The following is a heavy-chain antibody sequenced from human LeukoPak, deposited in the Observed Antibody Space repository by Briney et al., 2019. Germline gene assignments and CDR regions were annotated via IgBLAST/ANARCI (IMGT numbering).Heavy chain of an antibody. J-gene: IGHJ6*03. CDR2: IYHSGST. CDR3: AREVSSSSVDRPYYYYYMDV. V-gene: IGHV4-30-2*01. D-gene: IGHD6-6*01. CDR1: GGSISSGGYY. Sequence: SETLSLTCTVSGGSISSGGYYWSCIRQPPGKGLEWIGYIYHSGSTYYNPSLKSRVTMSVDTSKNQFSLKLSSVTAADTAVYYCAREVSSSSVDRPYYYYYMDVWGKGTTVTVSS.